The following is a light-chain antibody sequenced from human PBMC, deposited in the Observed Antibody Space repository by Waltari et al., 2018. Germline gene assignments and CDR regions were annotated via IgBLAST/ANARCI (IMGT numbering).Light chain of an antibody. CDR1: QSVSGA. J-gene: IGKJ1*01. V-gene: IGKV3-11*01. CDR2: GSS. CDR3: QHYLRLPVT. Sequence: SCRASQSVSGALAWYHHKPGLAARFLIYGSSNRATGIPDRFSGIGSGTDFSLTISSPEPEDFAVYYCQHYLRLPVTFGQGTKVEVK.